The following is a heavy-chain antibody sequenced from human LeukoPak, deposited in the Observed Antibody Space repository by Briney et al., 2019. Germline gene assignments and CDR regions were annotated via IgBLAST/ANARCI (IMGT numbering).Heavy chain of an antibody. CDR1: GFTFDDYA. D-gene: IGHD6-13*01. V-gene: IGHV3-9*01. Sequence: GRSLRLSCAASGFTFDDYAMHWVRQAPGKGLERVSGISWNSGSIGYADSVKGRFTISRDNAKNSLYLQMNSLRAEDTALYYCAKDIAAAGARTFDYWGQGTLVTVSS. J-gene: IGHJ4*02. CDR2: ISWNSGSI. CDR3: AKDIAAAGARTFDY.